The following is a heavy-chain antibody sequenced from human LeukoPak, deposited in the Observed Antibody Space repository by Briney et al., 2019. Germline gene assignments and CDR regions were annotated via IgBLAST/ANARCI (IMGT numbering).Heavy chain of an antibody. V-gene: IGHV5-51*01. CDR3: ARLGLCSSTSCYTGANWFDP. D-gene: IGHD2-2*02. J-gene: IGHJ5*02. CDR1: GYSFTSYW. Sequence: GEFLKISCKGSGYSFTSYWIGWVRQMPGKGLEWMGIIYPGDSDTRYSPPFQGQVTISADKSISTAYLQWSSLKASDTAMYYCARLGLCSSTSCYTGANWFDPWGQGTLVTVSS. CDR2: IYPGDSDT.